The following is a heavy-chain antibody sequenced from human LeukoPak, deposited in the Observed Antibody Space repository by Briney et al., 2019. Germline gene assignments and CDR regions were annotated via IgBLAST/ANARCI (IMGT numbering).Heavy chain of an antibody. CDR3: ARDNSSGYKAY. CDR2: ISSSSSYI. V-gene: IGHV3-21*01. D-gene: IGHD3-22*01. Sequence: GGSLRLSCAASGFTFSSYSMNWVRQAPGKGLEWVSSISSSSSYIYYADSVKGRFTISRDNAKNSLYLQMNSLRAEDTAVYYCARDNSSGYKAYWGQGTLVTVSS. CDR1: GFTFSSYS. J-gene: IGHJ4*02.